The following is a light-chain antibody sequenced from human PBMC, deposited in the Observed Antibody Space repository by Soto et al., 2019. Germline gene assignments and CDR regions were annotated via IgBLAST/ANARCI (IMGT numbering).Light chain of an antibody. CDR1: TSNIGNDY. CDR2: DNY. Sequence: QSVLTQPPSVSAAPGNKVTISCSGSTSNIGNDYVSWYQQLPGTAPKLLTYDNYKRPSGTPDRFSASRSGTSATLDITGLQTGDEADYYCGAWDASLNVYVFGAGTKVTVL. CDR3: GAWDASLNVYV. V-gene: IGLV1-51*01. J-gene: IGLJ1*01.